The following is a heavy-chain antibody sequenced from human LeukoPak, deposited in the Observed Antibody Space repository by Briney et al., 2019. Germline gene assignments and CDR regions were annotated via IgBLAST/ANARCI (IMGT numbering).Heavy chain of an antibody. J-gene: IGHJ4*02. CDR1: GFTFSSYS. Sequence: GGSLRLSCAASGFTFSSYSMNWVRQAPGKGLEWVSYISSSSSTIYYADSVKGRFTISRDNAKNSLYLQMNSLRAEDTAVYYCARTGIRYYYDSSGYYYFDYWGQGTLVTVSS. CDR3: ARTGIRYYYDSSGYYYFDY. CDR2: ISSSSSTI. D-gene: IGHD3-22*01. V-gene: IGHV3-48*01.